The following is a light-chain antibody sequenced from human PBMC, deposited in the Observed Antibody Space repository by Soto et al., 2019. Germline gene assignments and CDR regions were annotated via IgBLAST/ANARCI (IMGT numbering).Light chain of an antibody. CDR2: AAS. CDR3: LQHDSYPLT. V-gene: IGKV1-17*02. J-gene: IGKJ4*01. CDR1: QSIRND. Sequence: DIQMTQSPSSLSASVGDRVTITCRASQSIRNDLQWYQQKPGKAPKRLIYAASSLQSGVPSRFSGSGSGTEFTLTISNLQPEDFATYYCLQHDSYPLTFGGGTTVEIK.